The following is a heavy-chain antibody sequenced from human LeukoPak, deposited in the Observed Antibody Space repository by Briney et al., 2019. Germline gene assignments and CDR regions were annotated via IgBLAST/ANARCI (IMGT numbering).Heavy chain of an antibody. V-gene: IGHV4-30-2*01. Sequence: PSETLSLTCAVSGGSISSGGYPWSWIRQPPGKGLEWIGYIYHSGSTYYNPSLKSRVTISVDRSKNQFSLKLSSVTAADTAVYYCARVTCSGGSCYFDYWGQGTLVTVSS. CDR2: IYHSGST. J-gene: IGHJ4*02. D-gene: IGHD2-15*01. CDR3: ARVTCSGGSCYFDY. CDR1: GGSISSGGYP.